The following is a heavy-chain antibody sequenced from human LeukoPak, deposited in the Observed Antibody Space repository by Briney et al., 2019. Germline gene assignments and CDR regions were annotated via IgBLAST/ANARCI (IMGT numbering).Heavy chain of an antibody. CDR1: GYSFTSYW. CDR2: IYPGDSDT. V-gene: IGHV5-51*01. CDR3: ARWAAAAGGYFDY. Sequence: GESLKISCKGSGYSFTSYWIGWVRQMPGKGLEWMGIIYPGDSDTRKSPSFQGQVTISADKSISTAYLQWSSLKASDTAMYYCARWAAAAGGYFDYWGRGTLVTVSP. D-gene: IGHD6-13*01. J-gene: IGHJ4*02.